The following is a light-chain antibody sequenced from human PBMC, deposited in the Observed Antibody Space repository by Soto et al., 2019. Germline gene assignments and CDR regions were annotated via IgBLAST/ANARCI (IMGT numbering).Light chain of an antibody. J-gene: IGKJ1*01. CDR2: AAS. CDR1: QGISNY. V-gene: IGKV1-27*01. CDR3: QKYNSAPPA. Sequence: DIQMTQSPSSLSASVGDRVTITCRASQGISNYLAWYQQKPGKVPKVLIYAASTLQSGVPSRFSGSGSGTDFTLIISSLQPEDVATYYCQKYNSAPPAFGQGTKVEI.